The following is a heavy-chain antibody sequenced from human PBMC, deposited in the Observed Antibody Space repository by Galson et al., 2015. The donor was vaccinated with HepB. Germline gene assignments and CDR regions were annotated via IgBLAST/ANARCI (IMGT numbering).Heavy chain of an antibody. CDR3: ARGPSGWNDGYYYGMDV. D-gene: IGHD1-1*01. V-gene: IGHV3-23*01. CDR2: ISGSGGST. Sequence: SLRLSCAASGFTFSSYAMSWVRQAPGKGLEWVSAISGSGGSTYHADSVKGRFTISRDNAKNSLYLQMNSLRAEDTAVYYCARGPSGWNDGYYYGMDVWGQGTTVTVSS. J-gene: IGHJ6*02. CDR1: GFTFSSYA.